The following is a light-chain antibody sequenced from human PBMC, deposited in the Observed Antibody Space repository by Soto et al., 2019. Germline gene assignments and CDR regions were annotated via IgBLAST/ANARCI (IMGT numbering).Light chain of an antibody. J-gene: IGLJ1*01. Sequence: QSALTQPASVSGSPGQSITISCTGTSSDVGSYNLVSWYQQHPGKAPKLMIYEVSKRPSGVSNRFSGSKSGNTASLTISGLQAEDEADYYCCSYAGSSTFPYVFGTWTKVTVL. CDR1: SSDVGSYNL. CDR3: CSYAGSSTFPYV. CDR2: EVS. V-gene: IGLV2-23*02.